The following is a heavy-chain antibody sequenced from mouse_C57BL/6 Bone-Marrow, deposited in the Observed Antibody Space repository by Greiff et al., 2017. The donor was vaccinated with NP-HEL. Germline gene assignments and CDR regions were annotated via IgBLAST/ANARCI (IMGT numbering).Heavy chain of an antibody. CDR2: IDPETGGT. J-gene: IGHJ4*01. CDR3: TRGGSLSLDDAMDY. V-gene: IGHV1-15*01. Sequence: HVHVKQSGAELVRPGASVTLSCKASGYTFTDYEMHWVKQTPVHGLEWIGAIDPETGGTAYNQKFKGKAILTADKSSSTAYMELRSLTSEDSAVYYCTRGGSLSLDDAMDYWGQGTSVTVSS. CDR1: GYTFTDYE. D-gene: IGHD4-1*01.